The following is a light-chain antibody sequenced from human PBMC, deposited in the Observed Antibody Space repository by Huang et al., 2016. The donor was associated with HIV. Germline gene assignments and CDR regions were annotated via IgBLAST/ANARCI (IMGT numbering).Light chain of an antibody. Sequence: DVVMTQSPLSLPVTLGQPASISCRSSQSLVHSDGNTYLNWLHQRPGQLPRRLIYKVSNRDSGVPDRFSVSGSGTDFTLKISRVEAEDFGVYYCMQGTHWPRTFGQGTKVEIK. CDR3: MQGTHWPRT. V-gene: IGKV2-30*02. J-gene: IGKJ1*01. CDR2: KVS. CDR1: QSLVHSDGNTY.